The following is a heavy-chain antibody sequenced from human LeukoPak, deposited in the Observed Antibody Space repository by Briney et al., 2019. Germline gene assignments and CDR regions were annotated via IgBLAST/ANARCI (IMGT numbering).Heavy chain of an antibody. Sequence: GGSLRLSCSASGFAFRNYGMAWVRQAPGKGVDFVSAVNAKGDVTFYADSVEGRFSMSRDNSKNTLYLQMNSLRAEDTAVYYCAKEKGDGLPFDYWGQGTLITVSS. D-gene: IGHD5-24*01. V-gene: IGHV3-23*01. CDR1: GFAFRNYG. J-gene: IGHJ4*02. CDR2: VNAKGDVT. CDR3: AKEKGDGLPFDY.